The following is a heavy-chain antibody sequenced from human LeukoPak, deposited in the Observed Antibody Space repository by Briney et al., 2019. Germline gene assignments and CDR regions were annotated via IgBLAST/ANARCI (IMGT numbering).Heavy chain of an antibody. CDR2: ISGSGGST. CDR3: ARHYYDFWSGYYTQNFYFDY. CDR1: GFTFSSYA. V-gene: IGHV3-23*01. J-gene: IGHJ4*02. Sequence: GGSLRLSCAASGFTFSSYAMSWVRQAPGKGLEWVSAISGSGGSTYYADSVKGRFTISRDNSKNTLYLQMNSLRAEDTAVYYCARHYYDFWSGYYTQNFYFDYWGQGTPVTVSS. D-gene: IGHD3-3*01.